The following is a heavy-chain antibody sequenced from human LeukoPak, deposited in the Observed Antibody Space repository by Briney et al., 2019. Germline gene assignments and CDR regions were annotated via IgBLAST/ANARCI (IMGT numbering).Heavy chain of an antibody. CDR2: ISSSSSYI. CDR1: GFTFSSYS. V-gene: IGHV3-21*01. J-gene: IGHJ4*02. Sequence: GGSLRLSCAASGFTFSSYSMNWVRQAPGKGLEWVSSISSSSSYIYYADPVKGRFTISRDNAKNSLYLQMNSLRAEDTAVYYCAKDLPRYSYGYDYFDYWGQGTLVTVSS. CDR3: AKDLPRYSYGYDYFDY. D-gene: IGHD5-18*01.